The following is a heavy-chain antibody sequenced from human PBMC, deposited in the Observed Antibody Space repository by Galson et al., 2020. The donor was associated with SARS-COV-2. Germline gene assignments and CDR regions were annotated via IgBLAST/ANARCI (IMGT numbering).Heavy chain of an antibody. CDR2: IYYSGST. J-gene: IGHJ5*02. Sequence: SETLSLTCTVSGGSISSGGYYWSWIRQHPWKGLEWIGYIYYSGSTYYNPSLKSRVTISVDTSKNQFSLKLSSVTAADTAVYYCARAVRGVIIKGFDWFDPWGQGTLVTVSS. CDR1: GGSISSGGYY. CDR3: ARAVRGVIIKGFDWFDP. V-gene: IGHV4-31*03. D-gene: IGHD3-10*01.